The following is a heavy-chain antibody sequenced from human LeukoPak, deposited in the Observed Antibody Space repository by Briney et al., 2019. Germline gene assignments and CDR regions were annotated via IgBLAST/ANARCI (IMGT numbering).Heavy chain of an antibody. CDR3: AHSPMLYGSGSYLGDHWFDP. D-gene: IGHD3-10*01. Sequence: SGPTLVKPTQTLTLTCTFSGFSLSTSGVGVGWIRQPPGKALEWLALIYWDDDKRYSPSLKSRLTITKDTSKNQVVLTMTNMDPVDTATYYCAHSPMLYGSGSYLGDHWFDPWGQGTLVTVSS. CDR1: GFSLSTSGVG. V-gene: IGHV2-5*02. CDR2: IYWDDDK. J-gene: IGHJ5*02.